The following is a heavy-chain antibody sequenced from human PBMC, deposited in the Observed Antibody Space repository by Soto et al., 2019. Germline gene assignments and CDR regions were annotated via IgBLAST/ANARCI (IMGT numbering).Heavy chain of an antibody. CDR1: GYIFTNFG. V-gene: IGHV1-18*01. CDR3: ARSIHTAVPGPQFGY. D-gene: IGHD6-19*01. Sequence: QIQLVQSGAEVKKPGASVKVSCKASGYIFTNFGIGWVRQAPGQGLEWMGWINADNGDTKYAQKFQDRVSMTTDTSTTTAYLELRSLTSGDTAVYFCARSIHTAVPGPQFGYWGQGILVTVSS. J-gene: IGHJ4*02. CDR2: INADNGDT.